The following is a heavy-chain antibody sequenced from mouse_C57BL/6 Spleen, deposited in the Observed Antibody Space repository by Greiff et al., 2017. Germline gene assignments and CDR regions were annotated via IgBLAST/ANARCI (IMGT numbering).Heavy chain of an antibody. CDR1: GFTFSSYT. Sequence: EVQGVESGGGLVKPGGSLKLSCAASGFTFSSYTMSWVRQTPEKRLEWVATISGGGGNTYYPDSVKGRFTISRDNAKNTLYLQMSSLRSEDTALYYCARATMVTTWAMDYWGQGTSVTVSS. D-gene: IGHD2-2*01. CDR3: ARATMVTTWAMDY. J-gene: IGHJ4*01. CDR2: ISGGGGNT. V-gene: IGHV5-9*01.